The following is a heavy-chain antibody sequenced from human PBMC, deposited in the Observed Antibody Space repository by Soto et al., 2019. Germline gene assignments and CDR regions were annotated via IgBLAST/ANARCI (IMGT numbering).Heavy chain of an antibody. V-gene: IGHV1-69*06. Sequence: SVKVSCKASVGTFSSYAMSWVRQAPGQGLEWMGGIIPIFGTANYAQKFQGRVTITADKSTSTAYMELSSLRSEDTAVYYCARDREYQLLSLYYYYYGMDVWGQGTTVTVSS. J-gene: IGHJ6*02. CDR3: ARDREYQLLSLYYYYYGMDV. CDR1: VGTFSSYA. CDR2: IIPIFGTA. D-gene: IGHD2-2*01.